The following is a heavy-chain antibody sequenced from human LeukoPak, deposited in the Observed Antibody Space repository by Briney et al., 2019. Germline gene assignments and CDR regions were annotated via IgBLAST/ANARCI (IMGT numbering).Heavy chain of an antibody. CDR3: ARIKKVDTSIDY. J-gene: IGHJ4*02. CDR1: GGSISSNSYY. CDR2: IYYNGNT. Sequence: PSETLSLTCTVSGGSISSNSYYWGWFRQPPGRGLEWIGCIYYNGNTYCKPSLKSRVTISGDTSRNHFSVNLNSVTAADTAVYYCARIKKVDTSIDYWGQGTLVTVSS. V-gene: IGHV4-39*02. D-gene: IGHD5-18*01.